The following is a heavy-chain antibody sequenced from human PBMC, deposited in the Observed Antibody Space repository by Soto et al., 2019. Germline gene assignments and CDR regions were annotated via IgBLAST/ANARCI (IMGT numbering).Heavy chain of an antibody. V-gene: IGHV4-31*03. CDR1: GGSISSGGYY. D-gene: IGHD4-17*01. J-gene: IGHJ6*02. CDR3: ARVTTVSPPYYYYYGMDV. Sequence: KSSETLSLTCTVSGGSISSGGYYWSWIRQHPGKGLEWIGYIYYSGSTYYNPSLKSRVTISVDTSKNQFSLKLSSVTAADTAVYYCARVTTVSPPYYYYYGMDVWGQGTTVTVSS. CDR2: IYYSGST.